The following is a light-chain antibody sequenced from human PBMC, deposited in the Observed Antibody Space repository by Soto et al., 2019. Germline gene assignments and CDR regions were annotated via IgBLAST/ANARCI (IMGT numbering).Light chain of an antibody. CDR3: QKCGSSPWT. V-gene: IGKV3-20*01. Sequence: EIVMTQSPCTLSVSPGDRATLTCRASQSVSSYYLAWYQQKPGQAPMLLIYAASSRATGIPDRFSGGGSGTDFTLTISSLEPEDFAVYYCQKCGSSPWTFGQGTKVEIK. J-gene: IGKJ1*01. CDR2: AAS. CDR1: QSVSSYY.